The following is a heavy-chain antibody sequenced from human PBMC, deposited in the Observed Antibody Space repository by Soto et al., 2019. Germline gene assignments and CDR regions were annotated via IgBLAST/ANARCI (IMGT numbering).Heavy chain of an antibody. D-gene: IGHD1-20*01. J-gene: IGHJ6*02. CDR2: IIPIFGTA. Sequence: GASVKVSCKASRVAFSKFIVTWVRQAPGLGLEWVGGIIPIFGTANYAQKFQGRVTITADESTSTSYMEVNNLRSEDTAVYYCAKVRYTYFGMDVWGHGTTVTVSS. V-gene: IGHV1-69*13. CDR1: RVAFSKFI. CDR3: AKVRYTYFGMDV.